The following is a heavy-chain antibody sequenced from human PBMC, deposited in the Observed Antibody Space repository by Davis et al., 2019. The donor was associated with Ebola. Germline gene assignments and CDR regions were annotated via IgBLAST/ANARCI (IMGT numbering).Heavy chain of an antibody. CDR3: ARDLVATDGWFDP. CDR1: GFTFSCSA. J-gene: IGHJ5*02. CDR2: IRIKANSYAT. D-gene: IGHD5-12*01. Sequence: GESLKISCAASGFTFSCSAMHWVRQASGKGLEWVGRIRIKANSYATAYAASVKGRFTISRDDSKNTAYLQMNSLKTEDTAVYYCARDLVATDGWFDPWGQGTLVTVSS. V-gene: IGHV3-73*01.